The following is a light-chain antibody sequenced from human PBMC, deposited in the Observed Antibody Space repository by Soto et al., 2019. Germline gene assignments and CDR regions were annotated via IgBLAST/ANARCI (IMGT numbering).Light chain of an antibody. CDR3: QDYGTSWT. CDR2: AAS. V-gene: IGKV3-20*01. Sequence: EIVMTQSPASLSVSPFERATLSFRASQSVGSYLAWYQQKPGQAPRLLIYAASSRATGIPDRFSGSGSGTDFTLTINRLEPEDFAVYYCQDYGTSWTFGQGTKVGIK. CDR1: QSVGSY. J-gene: IGKJ1*01.